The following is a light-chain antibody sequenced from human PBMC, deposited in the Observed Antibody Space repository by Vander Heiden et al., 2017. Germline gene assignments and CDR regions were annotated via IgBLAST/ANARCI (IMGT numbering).Light chain of an antibody. J-gene: IGKJ4*01. V-gene: IGKV3-15*01. CDR1: QRVSSN. Sequence: EVVMTQSPATLSVSPGERATLPCRASQRVSSNLAWYQQKPGQAPRLFIYGASTRATGIPARFSGSGSGTEFTLTISSLQSEDFAIYYCQQYNNWPLTFGGGTKVEIK. CDR2: GAS. CDR3: QQYNNWPLT.